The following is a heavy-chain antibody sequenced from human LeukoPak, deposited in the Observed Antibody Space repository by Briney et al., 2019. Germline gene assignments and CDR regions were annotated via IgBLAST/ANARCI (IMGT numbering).Heavy chain of an antibody. CDR2: ISETSSHM. Sequence: PGGSLRLSCTASGNTFSRYSMNWVRQAPGKGLEWVSSISETSSHMYYADSVRGRFTISRDNARNSLFLQMNGLRADDTAVYYSARMEDSSDYSVEVDYWGRGTLVTVSS. J-gene: IGHJ4*02. D-gene: IGHD3-22*01. CDR3: ARMEDSSDYSVEVDY. CDR1: GNTFSRYS. V-gene: IGHV3-21*01.